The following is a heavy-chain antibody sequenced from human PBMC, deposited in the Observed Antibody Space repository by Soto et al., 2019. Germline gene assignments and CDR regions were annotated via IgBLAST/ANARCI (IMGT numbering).Heavy chain of an antibody. D-gene: IGHD1-1*01. CDR3: ARGVLY. CDR2: IFYSGTT. Sequence: TLSLTCTVPGGSISSGGYFWSWIRQPPGKGLEWIGNIFYSGTTYYNPSLKSRVTISVDTSKDQFSLKLSSVTAADTAVYFCARGVLYWGQGTLVTVSS. V-gene: IGHV4-31*03. CDR1: GGSISSGGYF. J-gene: IGHJ4*02.